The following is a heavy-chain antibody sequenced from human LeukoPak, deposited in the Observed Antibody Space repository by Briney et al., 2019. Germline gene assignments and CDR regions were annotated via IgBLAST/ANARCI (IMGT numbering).Heavy chain of an antibody. CDR2: INWNGGST. V-gene: IGHV3-20*04. Sequence: GGSLRLSCAASGFTFSNYAMSWVRQAPGKGLEWVSGINWNGGSTGYADSVKGRFTISRDNAKNSLYLQMNSLRAEDTALYYCARDGSSGWYLDKYYFDYWGQGTLVTVSS. CDR1: GFTFSNYA. J-gene: IGHJ4*02. CDR3: ARDGSSGWYLDKYYFDY. D-gene: IGHD6-19*01.